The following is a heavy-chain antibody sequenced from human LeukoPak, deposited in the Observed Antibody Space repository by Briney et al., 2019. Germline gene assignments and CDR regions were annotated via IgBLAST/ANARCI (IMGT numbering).Heavy chain of an antibody. V-gene: IGHV7-4-1*02. J-gene: IGHJ6*03. D-gene: IGHD5-18*01. CDR1: GYTFTSYA. CDR2: INTNTGNP. CDR3: ASLEMDTAMVINYYYYMDV. Sequence: GASVKVSCKASGYTFTSYAMNWGRQAPGQGLEGMGWINTNTGNPTYAQGFTGRFVFSLDTSVSTAYLQISSLKAEDTAVYYCASLEMDTAMVINYYYYMDVWGKGTTVTVSS.